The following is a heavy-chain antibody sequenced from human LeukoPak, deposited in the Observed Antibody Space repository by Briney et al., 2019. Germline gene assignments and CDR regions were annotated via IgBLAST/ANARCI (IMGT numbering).Heavy chain of an antibody. V-gene: IGHV4-34*01. CDR2: INHSGST. D-gene: IGHD3-22*01. Sequence: SETLSLTCTVSGGSISSYYWSWIRQPPGKGLEWIGEINHSGSTNYNPSLKSRVTISVDTSKNQFSLKLSSVTAADTAVYYCARAYITMIVVDVWGKGTTVTVSS. CDR3: ARAYITMIVVDV. CDR1: GGSISSYY. J-gene: IGHJ6*04.